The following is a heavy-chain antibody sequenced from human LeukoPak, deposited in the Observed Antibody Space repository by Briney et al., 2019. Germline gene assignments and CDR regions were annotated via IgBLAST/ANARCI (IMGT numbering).Heavy chain of an antibody. CDR3: ARDKAAYYDSSAGGSGMDV. D-gene: IGHD3-22*01. CDR2: XXXXGSNK. J-gene: IGHJ6*02. Sequence: GGSLRLSCAASGFTFSSYGMHWVRQAPGKGLXXXXXXXXXGSNKYYADSVKGRFTISRDNSKNTLYLQMNSLRAEDTAVYYCARDKAAYYDSSAGGSGMDVWGQGTTVTVSS. CDR1: GFTFSSYG. V-gene: IGHV3-33*01.